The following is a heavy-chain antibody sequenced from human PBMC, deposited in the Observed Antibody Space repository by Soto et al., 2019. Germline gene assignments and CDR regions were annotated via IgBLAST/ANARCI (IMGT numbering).Heavy chain of an antibody. CDR2: ISGSGGST. J-gene: IGHJ4*02. Sequence: EVQLLESGGGLVQPGGSLRLSCAASGFTFSSYAMSWVRQAPGKGLEWVSAISGSGGSTYYADSVKGRFTISRDNSKNTLYLQRNSLRAEARAVYYVAKALDDSVGGGGDYWGQGTLVTVSS. CDR1: GFTFSSYA. V-gene: IGHV3-23*01. D-gene: IGHD3-16*01. CDR3: AKALDDSVGGGGDY.